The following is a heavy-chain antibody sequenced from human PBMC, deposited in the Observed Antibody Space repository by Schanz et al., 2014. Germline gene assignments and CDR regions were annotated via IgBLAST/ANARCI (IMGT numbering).Heavy chain of an antibody. D-gene: IGHD3-10*01. Sequence: QVQLVQSGAEVKQPGASVKVSCKASGYTFNNHGISWVRQAPGQGLEWMGWISVYHGHTNYAEKVHGRVTMTTDTSTSTAYMELRSLISDDTAVYYCVRDAGWAFGDYHGMDVWGQGTSXTVSS. V-gene: IGHV1-18*01. J-gene: IGHJ6*02. CDR3: VRDAGWAFGDYHGMDV. CDR2: ISVYHGHT. CDR1: GYTFNNHG.